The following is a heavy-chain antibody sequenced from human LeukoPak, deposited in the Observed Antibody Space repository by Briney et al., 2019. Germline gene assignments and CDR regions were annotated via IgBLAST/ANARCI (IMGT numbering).Heavy chain of an antibody. CDR3: AKGDSCSGGSCHPPP. V-gene: IGHV3-23*01. Sequence: PGVSLRLSCAASGFTFSSYAMSWVRQAPGKGLEWVSAISGSGGSTYSADSVKGRFTISRDNSKNTLYLQMNSLRAEDTAVYYCAKGDSCSGGSCHPPPWGQGTLVTVSS. D-gene: IGHD2-15*01. CDR1: GFTFSSYA. CDR2: ISGSGGST. J-gene: IGHJ5*02.